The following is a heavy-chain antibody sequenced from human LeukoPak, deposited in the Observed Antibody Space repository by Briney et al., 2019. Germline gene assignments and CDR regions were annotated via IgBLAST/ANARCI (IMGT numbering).Heavy chain of an antibody. CDR2: INHSGST. J-gene: IGHJ4*02. CDR1: GGSFSGYY. Sequence: PSETLSLTCAVYGGSFSGYYWSWIRQPPGKGLEWIGEINHSGSTNYNPSLKSRVTISVDTSENQFSLKLSSVTAADTAVYYCARGGRCSSTSCPIDYWGQGTLVTVSS. CDR3: ARGGRCSSTSCPIDY. V-gene: IGHV4-34*01. D-gene: IGHD2-2*01.